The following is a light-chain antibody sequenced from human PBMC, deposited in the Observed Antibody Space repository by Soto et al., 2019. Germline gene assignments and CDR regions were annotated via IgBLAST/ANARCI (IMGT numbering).Light chain of an antibody. J-gene: IGLJ2*01. CDR2: EVT. CDR1: ISDVGGYNY. V-gene: IGLV2-14*01. CDR3: SAYRSGSTVV. Sequence: QSALTQPASVSGSPGQSITISCTGTISDVGGYNYVSWYQQFSGKAPTLIIYEVTNRPSGISNRFSGSKSGETASLTISGVRAEDEADYYCSAYRSGSTVVFGGGTKLTVL.